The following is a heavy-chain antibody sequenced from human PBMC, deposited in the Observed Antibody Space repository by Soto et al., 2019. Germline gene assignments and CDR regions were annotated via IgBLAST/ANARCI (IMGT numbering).Heavy chain of an antibody. CDR2: ISGGGDAT. Sequence: EVQLLESGGGLVQPGGSLRLSCAGSGFTFINYAMNWVRQAPGKGLEWVSSISGGGDATFFPDSVRGRFTFSRDNSKNTVTRQMNSLGVEDTAVNYCARKILGSTTLTEYCYFDLWGRGTLVTVSS. CDR3: ARKILGSTTLTEYCYFDL. D-gene: IGHD7-27*01. V-gene: IGHV3-23*01. CDR1: GFTFINYA. J-gene: IGHJ2*01.